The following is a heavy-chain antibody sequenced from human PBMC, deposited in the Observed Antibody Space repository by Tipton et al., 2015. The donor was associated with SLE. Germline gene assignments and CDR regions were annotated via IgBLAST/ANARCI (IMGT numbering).Heavy chain of an antibody. CDR2: LHQSGST. CDR3: ASLAFALYYDSSGYRY. D-gene: IGHD3-22*01. V-gene: IGHV4-38-2*01. J-gene: IGHJ4*02. CDR1: GYSFSSVYF. Sequence: LRLSCAVSGYSFSSVYFWGWIRQPPGKGLEWIGHLHQSGSTYYNPPFKRRVTLSVDTSKNQFSLKLSSVTAADTAVYYCASLAFALYYDSSGYRYWGQGTLVTVSS.